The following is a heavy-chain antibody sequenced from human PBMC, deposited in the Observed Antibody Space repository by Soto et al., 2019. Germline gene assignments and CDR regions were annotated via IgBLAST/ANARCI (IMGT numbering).Heavy chain of an antibody. J-gene: IGHJ4*02. CDR3: ARGLSGYYGFDY. CDR1: GFRFSTYP. Sequence: PGVSLXLSFAASGFRFSTYPMSWVRQAPGKGLEWVSSISSSGGTTNYADSVKGRFTISRDNSKNTLYLQMNSLRAEDTAVYYCARGLSGYYGFDYWGQGTLVTVSS. V-gene: IGHV3-23*01. CDR2: ISSSGGTT. D-gene: IGHD5-12*01.